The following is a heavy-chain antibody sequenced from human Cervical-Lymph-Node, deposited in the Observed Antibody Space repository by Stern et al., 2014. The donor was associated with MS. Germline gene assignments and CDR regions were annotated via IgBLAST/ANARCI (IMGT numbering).Heavy chain of an antibody. Sequence: QLVQSGAEVKKPGESLKISCKGSGYTFSTHWIAWVRQMPGEGLEWMGSIYPGDSDIRYSPSFQGQVTISADKSISTIYLQWGSLKASDTAMYYCAASVVTPDGYFDYWGQGTLVTVSS. D-gene: IGHD2-21*02. J-gene: IGHJ4*02. V-gene: IGHV5-51*01. CDR1: GYTFSTHW. CDR3: AASVVTPDGYFDY. CDR2: IYPGDSDI.